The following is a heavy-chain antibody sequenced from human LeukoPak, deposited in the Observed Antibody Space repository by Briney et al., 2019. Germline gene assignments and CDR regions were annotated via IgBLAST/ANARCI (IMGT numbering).Heavy chain of an antibody. J-gene: IGHJ3*02. Sequence: SETLSLTCTVSGGSISSGSSYWSWIRQPPGKGLEWIGYIYYSGSTNYSPSLKSRVTISVDTSKNQFSLKLSSVTAADTAVYYCARVYYDFWSGYRYHDAFDIWGQGTMVTVSS. V-gene: IGHV4-61*01. CDR1: GGSISSGSSY. CDR3: ARVYYDFWSGYRYHDAFDI. CDR2: IYYSGST. D-gene: IGHD3-3*01.